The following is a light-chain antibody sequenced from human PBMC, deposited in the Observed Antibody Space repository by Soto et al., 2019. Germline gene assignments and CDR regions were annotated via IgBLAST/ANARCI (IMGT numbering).Light chain of an antibody. V-gene: IGKV3-15*01. J-gene: IGKJ2*01. CDR3: QQYHNWPPQYT. CDR1: QTISSN. CDR2: GAS. Sequence: EIVMTQSPATLSVSPGERATLSCRASQTISSNLAWYQQKPGQAPRLLIHGASTRAAGVPARFSGSGSGTEFTLPITSLQSVDFAVYYCQQYHNWPPQYTFGQGTQLQIK.